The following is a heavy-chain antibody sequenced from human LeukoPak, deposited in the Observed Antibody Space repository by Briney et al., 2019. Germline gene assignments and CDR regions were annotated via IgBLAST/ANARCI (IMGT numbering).Heavy chain of an antibody. CDR1: GFTVSTDH. D-gene: IGHD5-24*01. V-gene: IGHV3-53*01. J-gene: IGHJ5*02. CDR2: IYSGGST. CDR3: AKVPPINPRFDP. Sequence: GGSLRLSCAASGFTVSTDHMSWVRQAPGKGLEWVSVIYSGGSTYYADSVKGRFTISRDNSKNTLYLQMNSLRAEDTAVYYCAKVPPINPRFDPWGQGTLVTVSS.